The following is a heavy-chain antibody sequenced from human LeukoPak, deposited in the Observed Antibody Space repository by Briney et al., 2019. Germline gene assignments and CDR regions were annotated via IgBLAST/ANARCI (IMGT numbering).Heavy chain of an antibody. D-gene: IGHD4-23*01. CDR3: ARDPTTVVTTPYYFDD. CDR1: GGSFIGYH. J-gene: IGHJ4*02. V-gene: IGHV4-34*01. CDR2: INHSGST. Sequence: PSETLSLTCAVSGGSFIGYHWNWIRQLPGKGLEWIGEINHSGSTNYNPSLKSRVTISVDTSKNQFSLKLRSVTAADTAVYYCARDPTTVVTTPYYFDDWGQGTLVTVSS.